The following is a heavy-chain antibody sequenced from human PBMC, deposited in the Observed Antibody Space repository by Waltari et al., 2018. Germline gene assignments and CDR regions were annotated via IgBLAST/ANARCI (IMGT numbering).Heavy chain of an antibody. Sequence: QVQLVESGGGVVQPGRSLRLSCAASGFTFSSYAMHWVRQAPGKGLEWVAVISYDGSNKYYADSVKGRFTISRDNSKNTLYLQMNSLRAEDTAVYYCARDQSGSYYTYYYGMDVWGQGTTVTVSS. CDR3: ARDQSGSYYTYYYGMDV. CDR2: ISYDGSNK. V-gene: IGHV3-30*01. CDR1: GFTFSSYA. D-gene: IGHD1-26*01. J-gene: IGHJ6*02.